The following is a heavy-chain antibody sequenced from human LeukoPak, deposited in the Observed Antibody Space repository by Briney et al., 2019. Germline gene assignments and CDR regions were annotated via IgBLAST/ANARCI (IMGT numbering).Heavy chain of an antibody. Sequence: SETLSLTCTVSGGSISSYYWSWIRQPPGKGLEWIGYIYYSGSTNYNPSLKSRVTISVDTSKNQFSLKLSSVTAADTAVYYCARDTRRFYGSGSYYPYYYYGMDVWGQGTTVTVSS. CDR3: ARDTRRFYGSGSYYPYYYYGMDV. J-gene: IGHJ6*02. CDR1: GGSISSYY. D-gene: IGHD3-10*01. CDR2: IYYSGST. V-gene: IGHV4-59*01.